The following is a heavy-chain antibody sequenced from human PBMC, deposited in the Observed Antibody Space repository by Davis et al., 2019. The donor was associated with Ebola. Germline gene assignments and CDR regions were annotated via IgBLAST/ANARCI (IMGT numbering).Heavy chain of an antibody. J-gene: IGHJ6*03. CDR2: IYSGGST. V-gene: IGHV3-66*01. Sequence: GGSLRLSCAASGFTFSSYAMSWVRQAPGKGLEWVSVIYSGGSTYYADSVKGRFTISKDNAKKSLYLQMNSLRAEDTAVYYCARVSTSSGNFYYYMDVWGEGTTVAVSS. CDR1: GFTFSSYA. D-gene: IGHD6-6*01. CDR3: ARVSTSSGNFYYYMDV.